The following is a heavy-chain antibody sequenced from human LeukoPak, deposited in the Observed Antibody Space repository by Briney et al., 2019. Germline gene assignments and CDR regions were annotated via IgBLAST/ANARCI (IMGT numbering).Heavy chain of an antibody. V-gene: IGHV1-46*01. CDR2: INPTGTTT. Sequence: ASVKVSCKASGYTFINHWMHWVRQAPGQGLEWVGLINPTGTTTLYAQKFQGRITLTRDMSATTDYMELSSLTSEDTAVYYCARAHTLVSGFDPWGQGTLVTVSS. J-gene: IGHJ5*02. D-gene: IGHD3-16*02. CDR3: ARAHTLVSGFDP. CDR1: GYTFINHW.